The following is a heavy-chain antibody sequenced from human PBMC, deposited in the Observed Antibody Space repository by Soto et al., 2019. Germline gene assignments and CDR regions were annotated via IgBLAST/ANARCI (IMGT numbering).Heavy chain of an antibody. V-gene: IGHV4-31*03. CDR3: ARGHIVVVTASKARYFDY. CDR1: GGSISSGGYY. CDR2: IYYSGST. D-gene: IGHD2-21*02. Sequence: QVQLQESGPGLVKPSQTLSRTCTVSGGSISSGGYYWSWIRQHPGKGLEWIGYIYYSGSTYYNPSLKSRVTISVDTSKNQFSLKLSSVTAADTAVYYCARGHIVVVTASKARYFDYWGQGTLVTVSS. J-gene: IGHJ4*02.